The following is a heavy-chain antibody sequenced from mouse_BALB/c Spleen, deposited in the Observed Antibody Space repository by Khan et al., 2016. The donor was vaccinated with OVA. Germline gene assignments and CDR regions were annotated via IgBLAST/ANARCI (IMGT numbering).Heavy chain of an antibody. CDR2: ICRGGST. V-gene: IGHV2-3*01. Sequence: VKLEVSGPGLVAPSQCLSISCTVSGFSLTSYGVSWVRQPPGKGLEWLGVICRGGSTNYHSALRSRLSISTDETTSHVFLTLNSLQTDDTATDCCDKLRVDYFDYGGPGTTVTVSS. CDR1: GFSLTSYG. D-gene: IGHD1-3*01. J-gene: IGHJ2*01. CDR3: DKLRVDYFDY.